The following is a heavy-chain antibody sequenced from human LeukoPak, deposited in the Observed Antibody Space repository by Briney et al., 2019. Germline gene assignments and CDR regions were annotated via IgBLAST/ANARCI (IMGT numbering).Heavy chain of an antibody. V-gene: IGHV3-23*01. J-gene: IGHJ5*02. CDR2: ISNDGGGT. CDR1: GFIFNNYG. D-gene: IGHD3-22*01. Sequence: RAGGPLRLSCAASGFIFNNYGLIWVRQAPGKGLEWVSAISNDGGGTNYADFVKGRFTISRDNSKNTLFLQMNSLRAEDTALYYCAKGSSGYFVDLWGQGTLVTVSS. CDR3: AKGSSGYFVDL.